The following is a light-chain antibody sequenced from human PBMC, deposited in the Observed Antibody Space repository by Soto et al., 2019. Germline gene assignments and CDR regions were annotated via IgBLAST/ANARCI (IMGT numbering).Light chain of an antibody. CDR3: QQYDNLPRT. CDR1: QDISSY. V-gene: IGKV1-33*01. J-gene: IGKJ2*01. CDR2: DAS. Sequence: DIQMTQSPSSLSASVGDRVTITCQASQDISSYLNWYQQIPGKAPKLLIYDASNLETGVPSRFSGSGSGTHFTFTISSLQPEDIATYYCQQYDNLPRTFGQGTKLEIK.